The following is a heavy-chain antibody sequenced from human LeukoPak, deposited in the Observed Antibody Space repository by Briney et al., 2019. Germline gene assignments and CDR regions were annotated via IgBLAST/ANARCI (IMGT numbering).Heavy chain of an antibody. Sequence: ASVKVSCKASGYTFISYYMHWVRQAPGQGLEWMGWINPNSGGTNYAQKFQGRVTMTRDTSISTAYMELSRLRSDDTAVYYCARDPSYYDILTGYYRAYYFDYWGQGTLVTVSS. CDR1: GYTFISYY. CDR2: INPNSGGT. D-gene: IGHD3-9*01. V-gene: IGHV1-2*02. CDR3: ARDPSYYDILTGYYRAYYFDY. J-gene: IGHJ4*02.